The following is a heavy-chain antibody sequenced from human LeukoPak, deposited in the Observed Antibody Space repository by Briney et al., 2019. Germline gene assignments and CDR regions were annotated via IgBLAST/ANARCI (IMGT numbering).Heavy chain of an antibody. D-gene: IGHD2-2*01. CDR2: IIPIFGTA. CDR1: GGTFSSYA. Sequence: GASVKVSCKASGGTFSSYAISWVRQAPGQGLEWMGGIIPIFGTANYAQKFQGRVTITADESTSTAYMELSSLRSEDTAVYYCARANQGLRYCSSTSCYAVGDYWGQGTLVTVSS. J-gene: IGHJ4*02. V-gene: IGHV1-69*13. CDR3: ARANQGLRYCSSTSCYAVGDY.